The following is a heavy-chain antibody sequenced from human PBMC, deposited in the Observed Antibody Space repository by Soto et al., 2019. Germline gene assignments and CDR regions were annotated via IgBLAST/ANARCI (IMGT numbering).Heavy chain of an antibody. Sequence: QVQLQQWGAGLLKPSETLSLTCAVNGASFTGYYWSWIRQPPGKGLEWIGEIKHWGGTNYSPSLRGRVTISADPSKNQFSLKLNSVTGADTAVYYCARGQEGIVATHWDQGTLVTVSS. D-gene: IGHD5-12*01. V-gene: IGHV4-34*01. CDR1: GASFTGYY. CDR3: ARGQEGIVATH. CDR2: IKHWGGT. J-gene: IGHJ4*02.